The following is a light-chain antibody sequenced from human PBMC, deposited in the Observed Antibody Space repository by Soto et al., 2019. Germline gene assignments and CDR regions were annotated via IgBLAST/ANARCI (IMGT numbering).Light chain of an antibody. J-gene: IGKJ2*01. V-gene: IGKV3-15*01. CDR1: QSVSSN. CDR3: QQYGSSQYT. CDR2: GAS. Sequence: EIVMTQSPATLSVSPGERATLSCRASQSVSSNLAWYQQKPGQAPRLLIYGASTRATGIPARFSGSGSGTEFTLTISSLQSEDFAVYYCQQYGSSQYTFGQGTKVEVK.